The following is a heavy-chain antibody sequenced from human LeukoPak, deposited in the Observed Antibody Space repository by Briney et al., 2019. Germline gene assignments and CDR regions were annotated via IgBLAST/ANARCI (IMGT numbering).Heavy chain of an antibody. V-gene: IGHV1-18*04. Sequence: ASVKVSCKASGYTFTGYYMHWVRQAPGQGLEWMGWISAYNGNTNYAQKLQGRVTMTTDTSTSTAYMELRSLRSDDTAVYYCARAPMIVAPPDYWGQGTLVTVSS. CDR1: GYTFTGYY. CDR2: ISAYNGNT. CDR3: ARAPMIVAPPDY. D-gene: IGHD3-22*01. J-gene: IGHJ4*02.